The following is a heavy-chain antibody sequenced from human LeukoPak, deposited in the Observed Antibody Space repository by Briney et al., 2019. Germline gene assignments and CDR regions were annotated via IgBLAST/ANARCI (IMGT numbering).Heavy chain of an antibody. D-gene: IGHD1-1*01. V-gene: IGHV1-69*13. CDR2: IIPIFGTA. CDR1: GGTFSSYA. J-gene: IGHJ6*03. CDR3: ALWNDGYYYYYMDV. Sequence: SVKVSCKASGGTFSSYAISWVRQAPGQGLEWMGVIIPIFGTANYAQKFQGRVTITADESTSTAYMELSSLRSEDTAVYYCALWNDGYYYYYMDVWGKGTTVTVSS.